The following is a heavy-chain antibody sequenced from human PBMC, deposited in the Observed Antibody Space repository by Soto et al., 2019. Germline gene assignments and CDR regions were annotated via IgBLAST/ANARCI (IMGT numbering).Heavy chain of an antibody. CDR2: ISGSGGST. V-gene: IGHV3-23*01. CDR3: AKDTAPSENYYYYGMDV. J-gene: IGHJ6*02. Sequence: GGSLRLSCAASGFTFSSYAMRWVRQAPGKGLEWVSAISGSGGSTYYADSVKGRFTISRDNSKNTLYLQMNSLRAEDTAVYYCAKDTAPSENYYYYGMDVWGQGTTVTVSS. CDR1: GFTFSSYA. D-gene: IGHD3-3*01.